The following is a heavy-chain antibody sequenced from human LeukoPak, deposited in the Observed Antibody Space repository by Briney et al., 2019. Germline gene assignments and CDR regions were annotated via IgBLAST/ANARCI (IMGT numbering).Heavy chain of an antibody. V-gene: IGHV3-53*01. D-gene: IGHD2-2*01. J-gene: IGHJ6*02. CDR1: GFTVSSNY. Sequence: AGGSLRLSCAASGFTVSSNYMSWVRQAPGKGLEWVSVIYSGGTTYYADSVKGRFTISRDNSKNTLYLQMNSLRAEDTAVYYCARESIVVVPAARLYEYYYGMDVWGQGTTVTVSS. CDR2: IYSGGTT. CDR3: ARESIVVVPAARLYEYYYGMDV.